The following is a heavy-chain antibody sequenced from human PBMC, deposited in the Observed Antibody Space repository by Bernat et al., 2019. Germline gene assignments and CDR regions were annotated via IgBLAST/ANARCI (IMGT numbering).Heavy chain of an antibody. Sequence: QVQLVQSGAEVKKPGASVKVSCKASGYTFTSYAMHWVRQAPRQRLEWMGWINAGNGNTKYSQKFQGRVTITRDTSASTAYMELSSLRSEDTAVYYCASRNSWDYYYYGMDVWGQGTTVTVSS. D-gene: IGHD6-13*01. V-gene: IGHV1-3*01. CDR3: ASRNSWDYYYYGMDV. CDR1: GYTFTSYA. CDR2: INAGNGNT. J-gene: IGHJ6*02.